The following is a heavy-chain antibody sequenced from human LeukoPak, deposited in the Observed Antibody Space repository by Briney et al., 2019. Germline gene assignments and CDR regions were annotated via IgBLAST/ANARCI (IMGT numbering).Heavy chain of an antibody. J-gene: IGHJ4*02. CDR3: AREGGYCYGASCRFFDS. V-gene: IGHV3-21*01. CDR2: INTRSYI. Sequence: PGGSLRLSCAASGFTFSSYSMNWVRQAPGKGLEWVSSINTRSYIYSADSVKGRFTISRDNDKNSVYLQMNSPRAEDTAVYYCAREGGYCYGASCRFFDSWGQGTLLTVSS. CDR1: GFTFSSYS. D-gene: IGHD2-15*01.